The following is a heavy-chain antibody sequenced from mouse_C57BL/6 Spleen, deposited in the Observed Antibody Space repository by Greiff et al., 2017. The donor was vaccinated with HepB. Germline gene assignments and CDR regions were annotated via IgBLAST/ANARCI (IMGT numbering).Heavy chain of an antibody. J-gene: IGHJ2*01. CDR1: GYTFTSYW. CDR3: ASGDYDGYYFDY. Sequence: QVQLKQPGAELVKPGASVKMSCKASGYTFTSYWITWVKQRPGQGLEWIGDIYPGSGSTNYNEKFKSKATLTVDTSSSTAYMQLSSLTSEDSAVYYCASGDYDGYYFDYWGQGTTLTVSS. CDR2: IYPGSGST. V-gene: IGHV1-55*01. D-gene: IGHD2-4*01.